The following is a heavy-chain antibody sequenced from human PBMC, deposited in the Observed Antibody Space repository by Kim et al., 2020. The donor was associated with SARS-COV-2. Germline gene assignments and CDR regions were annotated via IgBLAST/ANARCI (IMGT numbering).Heavy chain of an antibody. CDR2: IYSGGST. D-gene: IGHD6-19*01. V-gene: IGHV3-53*01. CDR1: GFTVSSNY. Sequence: GGSPRLSCAASGFTVSSNYMSWVRQAPGKGLEWVSVIYSGGSTYYADSVKGRFTISRDNSKNTLYLQMNSLRAEDTAVYYCARGSSGWYGWFDPWGQGTLVTVSS. J-gene: IGHJ5*02. CDR3: ARGSSGWYGWFDP.